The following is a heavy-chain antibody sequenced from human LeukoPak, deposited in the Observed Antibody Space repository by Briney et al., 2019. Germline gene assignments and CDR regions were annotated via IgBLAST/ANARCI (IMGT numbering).Heavy chain of an antibody. Sequence: GGSLRLSCAASGFTFSSYGMHWVRQAPGKGLEWVAVISYDGSSAYYADSVKGRFTISGDNFKTSLFLQMNSLRIDDTAMYYCTRTVNAASDFWGQGTLVTVSS. V-gene: IGHV3-30*03. J-gene: IGHJ4*02. CDR2: ISYDGSSA. CDR1: GFTFSSYG. CDR3: TRTVNAASDF. D-gene: IGHD2-2*01.